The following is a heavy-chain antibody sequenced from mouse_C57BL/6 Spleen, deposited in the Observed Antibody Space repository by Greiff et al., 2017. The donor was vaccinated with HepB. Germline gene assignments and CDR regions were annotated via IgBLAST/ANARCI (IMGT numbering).Heavy chain of an antibody. Sequence: QVQLQQPGAELVKPGASVKMSCKASGYTFTSYWITWVKQRPGQGLEWIGDIYPGSGSTNYNEKFKSKATLTVYTSSSTAYMQLSSLTSEDSAVYYCARCTVGGFAYWGQGTLVTVSA. J-gene: IGHJ3*01. D-gene: IGHD1-1*01. CDR2: IYPGSGST. CDR3: ARCTVGGFAY. CDR1: GYTFTSYW. V-gene: IGHV1-55*01.